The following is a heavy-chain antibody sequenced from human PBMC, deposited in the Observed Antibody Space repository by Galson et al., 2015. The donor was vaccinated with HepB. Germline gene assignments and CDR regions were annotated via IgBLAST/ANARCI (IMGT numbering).Heavy chain of an antibody. CDR2: IYPGDSDT. CDR3: AKLEGSGSYSYYYYGMDV. V-gene: IGHV5-51*01. Sequence: TTYWIGWVRQMPGKGLEWMGIIYPGDSDTRYSPSFQGQVTISADKSIRTAYLQWSSLKASDTAMYYCAKLEGSGSYSYYYYGMDVWGQGTTVTVSS. CDR1: TTYW. J-gene: IGHJ6*02. D-gene: IGHD3-10*01.